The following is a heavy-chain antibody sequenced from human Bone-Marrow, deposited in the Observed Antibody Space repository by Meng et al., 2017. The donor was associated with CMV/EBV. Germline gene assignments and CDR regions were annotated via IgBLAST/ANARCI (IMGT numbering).Heavy chain of an antibody. CDR1: GFTFSGSA. Sequence: GGSLRLSCAASGFTFSGSAMHWVRQASGKGLEWVGRIRSKANSYATAYAASVKGRFTISRDDSKNTAYLQMNSLKTEDTAVYYCTRQQYQLLSTRNWFDPWGQGTLVTV. D-gene: IGHD2-2*01. V-gene: IGHV3-73*01. CDR3: TRQQYQLLSTRNWFDP. CDR2: IRSKANSYAT. J-gene: IGHJ5*02.